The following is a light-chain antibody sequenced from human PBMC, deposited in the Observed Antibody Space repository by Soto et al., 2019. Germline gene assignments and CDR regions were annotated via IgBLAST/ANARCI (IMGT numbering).Light chain of an antibody. V-gene: IGLV2-14*03. J-gene: IGLJ2*01. CDR2: DVN. CDR3: TSYTTTSTVV. CDR1: SSDVGGYNY. Sequence: QSALTQPASASGSPGQSITISCTGTSSDVGGYNYVSWYQQHPGKAPKLLIYDVNHRPSGISNRFSGSKSGNTASLTISGLQAEDEADYYCTSYTTTSTVVFGGGTKLTVL.